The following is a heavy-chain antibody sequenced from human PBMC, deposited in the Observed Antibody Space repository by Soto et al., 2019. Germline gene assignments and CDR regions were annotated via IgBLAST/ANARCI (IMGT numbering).Heavy chain of an antibody. Sequence: QVQLVESGGGVVQPGRSLRLSCAASGFTFSSYGMHWVRQAPGKGLEWVAVIWYDGSNKYYADSVKGRFTISRDNSKNTLYLQMTSLRAEDTAVYYCARGGVGDSGRGFWSGAGYWGQGTLVTVSS. J-gene: IGHJ4*02. CDR2: IWYDGSNK. CDR1: GFTFSSYG. CDR3: ARGGVGDSGRGFWSGAGY. V-gene: IGHV3-33*01. D-gene: IGHD3-3*01.